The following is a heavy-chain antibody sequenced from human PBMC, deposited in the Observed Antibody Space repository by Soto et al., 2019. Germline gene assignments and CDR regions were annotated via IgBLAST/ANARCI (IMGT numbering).Heavy chain of an antibody. J-gene: IGHJ3*02. D-gene: IGHD2-2*01. CDR2: ISGSGDST. V-gene: IGHV3-23*01. CDR1: GFTFSSYA. Sequence: PGGSLRLSCAASGFTFSSYAMSWVRQAPGKGLEWVSAISGSGDSTFYADSVRGRFTISRDNSNNALFLQMNSLRADDTALYYCAKGILVEVPGTRAFDIWGQGTMVTVSS. CDR3: AKGILVEVPGTRAFDI.